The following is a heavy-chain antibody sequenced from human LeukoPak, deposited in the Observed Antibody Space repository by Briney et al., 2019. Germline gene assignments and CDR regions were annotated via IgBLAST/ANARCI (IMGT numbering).Heavy chain of an antibody. CDR1: GFTSSDYY. D-gene: IGHD1-26*01. J-gene: IGHJ6*02. V-gene: IGHV3-11*01. CDR3: ARDTVGATNPPYYYYGMDV. Sequence: GGSLRLSCAASGFTSSDYYMSWIRQAPGKGLEWVSYISSSGSTIYYADSVKGRFTISRDNAKNSLYLQMNSLRAEDTAVYYCARDTVGATNPPYYYYGMDVWGQGTTVTVSS. CDR2: ISSSGSTI.